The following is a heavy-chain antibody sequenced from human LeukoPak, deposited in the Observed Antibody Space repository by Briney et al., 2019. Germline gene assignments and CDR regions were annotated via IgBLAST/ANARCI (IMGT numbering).Heavy chain of an antibody. CDR1: GFTFSNYG. Sequence: PGGSLRLSCGASGFTFSNYGLHWVRQAPGKGLEWVAFIRSDGTNKYYADSVKGRFTISRDNSKNTLYLEMTSLRAEDTAVYYCARADSSIAARLSRSSIFNYYYYMVVWGKGTTVTVSS. D-gene: IGHD6-6*01. V-gene: IGHV3-30*02. CDR3: ARADSSIAARLSRSSIFNYYYYMVV. J-gene: IGHJ6*03. CDR2: IRSDGTNK.